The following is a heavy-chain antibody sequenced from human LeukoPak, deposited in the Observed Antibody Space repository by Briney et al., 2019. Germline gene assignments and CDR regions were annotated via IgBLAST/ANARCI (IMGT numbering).Heavy chain of an antibody. CDR3: ARTMVRGVTFLSY. V-gene: IGHV4-34*01. D-gene: IGHD3-10*01. Sequence: PSETLSLTCAVYGGSFSGYYWSWIRQPPGKGLEWIGEINHSGSTNYNPSLKSRVTISVDTSKNQFSLKLSSVTAADTAVYYCARTMVRGVTFLSYWGQGTLVTVSS. CDR1: GGSFSGYY. J-gene: IGHJ4*02. CDR2: INHSGST.